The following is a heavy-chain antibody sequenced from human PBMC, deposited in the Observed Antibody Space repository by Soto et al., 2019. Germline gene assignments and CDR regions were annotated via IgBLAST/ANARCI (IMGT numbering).Heavy chain of an antibody. CDR3: VKDVWDY. V-gene: IGHV3-23*01. Sequence: QPGGSLRLSCAASGFTFSGYTMNWVRQAPGKGLEWVAVIGNSGDGTHYADSVKGRFTISRDNSKNTLYLQMESLRAADTAVYYCVKDVWDYWGQGVLVTVSS. J-gene: IGHJ4*02. CDR1: GFTFSGYT. CDR2: IGNSGDGT. D-gene: IGHD2-21*01.